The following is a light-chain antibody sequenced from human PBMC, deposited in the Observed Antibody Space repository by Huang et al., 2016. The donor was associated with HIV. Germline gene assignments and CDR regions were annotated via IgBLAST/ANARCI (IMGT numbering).Light chain of an antibody. J-gene: IGKJ4*01. CDR1: QGISSY. CDR3: QQSYSSLT. Sequence: DIQMTQSPSSLSASVGDRVTITCRASQGISSYLNWYQQKPGKAPKLLIYASSSMQSGVPSRFSGSGSGTDFTLTISSLQPEDFATYYCQQSYSSLTFGGGTKVEIK. CDR2: ASS. V-gene: IGKV1-39*01.